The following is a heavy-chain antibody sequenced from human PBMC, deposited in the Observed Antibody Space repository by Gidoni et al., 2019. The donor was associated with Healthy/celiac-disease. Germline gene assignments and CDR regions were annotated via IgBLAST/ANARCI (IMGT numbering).Heavy chain of an antibody. CDR2: IDPSDSYT. CDR1: GYSLTSYW. D-gene: IGHD4-4*01. Sequence: EVQLVQSGAEVKKPGASLRIARKGSGYSLTSYWISWVRQMPGKGLEWMGRIDPSDSYTNYSPSFQGHVTISADKSISTAYLQWSGLKASDTAMYYCAVTTDCYGMDVWGQGTTVTVSS. J-gene: IGHJ6*02. V-gene: IGHV5-10-1*03. CDR3: AVTTDCYGMDV.